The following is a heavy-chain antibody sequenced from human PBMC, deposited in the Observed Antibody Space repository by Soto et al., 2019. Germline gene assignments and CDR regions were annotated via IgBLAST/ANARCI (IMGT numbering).Heavy chain of an antibody. CDR3: AKARGSTTPAPGSY. CDR1: GFTFSNYD. Sequence: GGSLRLSCAASGFTFSNYDMSWVRQAPGKGLEWVSTISGSGGGTYYADSVKGRFTISRDNSKNTLYLQMNSLRAEDTAVYYCAKARGSTTPAPGSYWGQGTLVTVSS. CDR2: ISGSGGGT. V-gene: IGHV3-23*01. D-gene: IGHD2-2*01. J-gene: IGHJ4*02.